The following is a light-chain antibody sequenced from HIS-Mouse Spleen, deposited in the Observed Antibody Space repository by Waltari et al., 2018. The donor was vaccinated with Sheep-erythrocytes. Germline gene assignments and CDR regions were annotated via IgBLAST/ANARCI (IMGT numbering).Light chain of an antibody. Sequence: DIQMTKSPSSLSASVGYRVSTPCRASQSISSYLNWYQQKPGKAPKLLIYAASSLQSGVPSRFSGSGSGTDFTLTISSLQPEDFATYYCQQSYSTPQFTFGPGTKVDIK. J-gene: IGKJ3*01. CDR2: AAS. CDR3: QQSYSTPQFT. V-gene: IGKV1-39*01. CDR1: QSISSY.